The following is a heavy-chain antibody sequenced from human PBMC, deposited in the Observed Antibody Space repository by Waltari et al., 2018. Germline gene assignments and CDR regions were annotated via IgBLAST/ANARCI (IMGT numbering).Heavy chain of an antibody. CDR1: GYTFTSND. D-gene: IGHD3-10*01. CDR2: MNPSNGKI. J-gene: IGHJ5*01. V-gene: IGHV1-8*01. CDR3: ARDGALTTADYRWFDS. Sequence: QVQLVQSGPEVKQPGASVKVSCKTSGYTFTSNDINWVRQAAGQGLEWMGWMNPSNGKIGYAQRFKGRLTVTRNTSISTIYMELSSLTSEDTAVYYYARDGALTTADYRWFDSWGQGTLVTVSS.